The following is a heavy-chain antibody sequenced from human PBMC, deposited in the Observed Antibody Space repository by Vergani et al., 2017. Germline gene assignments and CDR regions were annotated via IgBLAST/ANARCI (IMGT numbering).Heavy chain of an antibody. V-gene: IGHV1-69*18. CDR2: ITPIFGTA. CDR1: GGTFSSYA. CDR3: ARAAPITMIVGGWFDP. Sequence: QVQLVQSGAEVKKPGSSVKVSCKASGGTFSSYAISWVRQAPGQGLEWMGRITPIFGTANYAQKFQGRVTITADESTSTAYMELSSLRSEDTAVYYCARAAPITMIVGGWFDPWGQGTLVTVSS. J-gene: IGHJ5*02. D-gene: IGHD3-22*01.